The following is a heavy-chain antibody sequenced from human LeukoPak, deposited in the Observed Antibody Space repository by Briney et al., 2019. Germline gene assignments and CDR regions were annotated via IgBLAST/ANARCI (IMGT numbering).Heavy chain of an antibody. J-gene: IGHJ4*02. Sequence: GSLKPFLCASGFTLSAHLRHWGRQVAREGVGLVLPINNDGTATFFADSVKGRFTISRDNDKNTLYLQMDSLRAEDTAMYYCAREILEPGKTHEYWGQGTLVTVSS. D-gene: IGHD1-1*01. CDR1: GFTLSAHL. CDR3: AREILEPGKTHEY. CDR2: INNDGTAT. V-gene: IGHV3-74*01.